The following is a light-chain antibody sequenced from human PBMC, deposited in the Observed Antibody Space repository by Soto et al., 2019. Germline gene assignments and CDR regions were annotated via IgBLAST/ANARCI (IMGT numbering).Light chain of an antibody. CDR2: EVN. Sequence: ALTQPASVSGSPGQSITISCTGTSSNVGSYKLVSWYQQHPGKAPKLMIFEVNKRPSGVPDRFSGSKSGNTASLTVSGLQAEDEADYYCSSYAGSSNVFGTGTKVTVL. V-gene: IGLV2-14*02. J-gene: IGLJ1*01. CDR3: SSYAGSSNV. CDR1: SSNVGSYKL.